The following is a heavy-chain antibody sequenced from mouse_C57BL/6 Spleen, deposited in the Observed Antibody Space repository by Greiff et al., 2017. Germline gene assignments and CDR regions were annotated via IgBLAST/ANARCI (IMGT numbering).Heavy chain of an antibody. Sequence: EVQLQESGPELVKPGASVKMSCKASGYTFTDYNMHWVKQSHGKSLEWIGYINPNNGGTSYNQKFKGKATLTVNKSSSTAYMELRSLTSEDSAVYYCARNYGSSLDYWGQGTTLTVSS. J-gene: IGHJ2*01. CDR2: INPNNGGT. D-gene: IGHD1-1*01. CDR3: ARNYGSSLDY. V-gene: IGHV1-22*01. CDR1: GYTFTDYN.